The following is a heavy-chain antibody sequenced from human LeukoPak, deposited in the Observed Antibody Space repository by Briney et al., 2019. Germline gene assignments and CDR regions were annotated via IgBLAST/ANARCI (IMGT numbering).Heavy chain of an antibody. CDR1: GYTFTSYD. V-gene: IGHV1-58*02. D-gene: IGHD3-22*01. Sequence: ASVKVSCKASGYTFTSYDINWVRQATGQGLEWIGWIVVGSGNTNYAQKFQERVTITRDMSTSTAYMELSSLRSEDTAVYYCAADPLYDSSGYYHSYGMDVWGQGTTVTVSS. CDR2: IVVGSGNT. J-gene: IGHJ6*02. CDR3: AADPLYDSSGYYHSYGMDV.